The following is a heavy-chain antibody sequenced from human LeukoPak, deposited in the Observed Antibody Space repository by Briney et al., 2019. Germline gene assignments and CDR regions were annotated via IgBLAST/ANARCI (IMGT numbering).Heavy chain of an antibody. CDR1: GFTFDDYA. CDR3: ARDKDYGDYVWYFDL. CDR2: ISWNSSTI. D-gene: IGHD4-17*01. V-gene: IGHV3-9*01. Sequence: GGSLRLSCAASGFTFDDYAMHWVRQTPGKGLEWVSHISWNSSTIEYADSVKGRFTISRDNAKNSLYLQMNSLRAEDTAVYYCARDKDYGDYVWYFDLWGRGTLVTVSS. J-gene: IGHJ2*01.